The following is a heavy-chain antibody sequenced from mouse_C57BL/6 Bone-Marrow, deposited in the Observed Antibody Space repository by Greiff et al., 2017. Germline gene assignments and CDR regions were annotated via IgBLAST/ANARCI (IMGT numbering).Heavy chain of an antibody. CDR2: INPYTGGP. J-gene: IGHJ1*03. CDR3: APHWYFEV. Sequence: EVKLMESGPVLVKPGASVKMSCKASGYTFTDYYMNWVKQSHGKSLEWIGVINPYTGGPSYNQKFKGTATLTVDKSSSTAYMELNILTSEDSAVYYGAPHWYFEVWGTGTTVTVAS. CDR1: GYTFTDYY. V-gene: IGHV1-19*01.